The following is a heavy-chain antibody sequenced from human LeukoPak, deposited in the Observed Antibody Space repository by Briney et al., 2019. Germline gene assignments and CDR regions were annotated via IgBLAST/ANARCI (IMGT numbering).Heavy chain of an antibody. V-gene: IGHV2-5*01. Sequence: SGPTLVKPTQTLTLTCTFSGFSLSTSGVGVGWIRQPPGKALEWLALIYWNDDERYSPSLKSRLTITKDTSKNQVVLTMTNMDPVDTATYYCAHRRGAAAGTLFGYWGQGTLVTVSS. J-gene: IGHJ4*02. CDR3: AHRRGAAAGTLFGY. CDR1: GFSLSTSGVG. D-gene: IGHD6-13*01. CDR2: IYWNDDE.